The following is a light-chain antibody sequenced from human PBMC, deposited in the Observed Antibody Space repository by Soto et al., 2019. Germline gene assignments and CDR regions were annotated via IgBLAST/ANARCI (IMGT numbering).Light chain of an antibody. J-gene: IGKJ1*01. CDR1: QSVSSN. CDR2: GAS. CDR3: QQYNNWWT. Sequence: ELLIPQSPATLSVSPVERATLSCRASQSVSSNLAWYQQKPGQAPRLLIYGASTRATGIPARFSGSGSGTEFTLTISSLQSEDFAVYYCQQYNNWWTFGQGTKVAIK. V-gene: IGKV3-15*01.